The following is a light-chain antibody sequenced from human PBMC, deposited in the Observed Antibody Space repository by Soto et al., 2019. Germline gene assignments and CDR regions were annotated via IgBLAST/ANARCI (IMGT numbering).Light chain of an antibody. V-gene: IGKV1-5*03. CDR3: QQSYSTPRA. CDR2: KAS. J-gene: IGKJ1*01. Sequence: DIQMTQSPSTASGSVGDRVTITCRASQTISSWVALYQQKPGKAPKLLIYKASTLKSGVPSRFSGSGSGTEFTLTISSLQPDDFATYYCQQSYSTPRAFGQGTKVDTK. CDR1: QTISSW.